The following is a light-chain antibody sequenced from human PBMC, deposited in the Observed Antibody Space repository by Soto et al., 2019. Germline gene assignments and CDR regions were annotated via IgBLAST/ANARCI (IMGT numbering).Light chain of an antibody. CDR1: SSDVGGNKY. J-gene: IGLJ1*01. CDR2: EVS. Sequence: QSALTQPASVSGSPGQSITISCTGTSSDVGGNKYVSWYQQHPGEAPKLMIYEVSNRPSGVSNRFSGSKSGNTASLTISGLQAQEEADYYCTSYTSSSTYVFGTGTKVTVL. CDR3: TSYTSSSTYV. V-gene: IGLV2-14*01.